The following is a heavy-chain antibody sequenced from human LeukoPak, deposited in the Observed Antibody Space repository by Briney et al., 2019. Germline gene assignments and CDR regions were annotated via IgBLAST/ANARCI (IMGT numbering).Heavy chain of an antibody. CDR2: ISSNGGST. CDR1: GFTFSSYA. CDR3: VNNLLWFGELLSAFDI. V-gene: IGHV3-64D*06. J-gene: IGHJ3*02. D-gene: IGHD3-10*01. Sequence: GGSLRLSCSASGFTFSSYAMHWVRQAPGKGLEYVSAISSNGGSTYYADSVKGRFTISRDNSKNTLYLQMSCLRAEDTAVYYCVNNLLWFGELLSAFDIWGQGTMVTVSS.